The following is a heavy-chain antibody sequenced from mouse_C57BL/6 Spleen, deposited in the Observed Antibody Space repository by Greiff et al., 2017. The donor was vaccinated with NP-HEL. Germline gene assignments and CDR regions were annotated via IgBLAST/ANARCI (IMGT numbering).Heavy chain of an antibody. CDR2: ISDGGSYT. CDR3: ARALWDYYAMDY. CDR1: GFTFSSYA. D-gene: IGHD6-1*01. Sequence: EVKLVESGGGLVKPGGSLKLSCAASGFTFSSYAMSWVRQTPEKRLEWVATISDGGSYTYYPDNVKGRFTISRDNAKNNLYLQMSHLKSEDTAMYYCARALWDYYAMDYWGQGTSVTVSS. V-gene: IGHV5-4*03. J-gene: IGHJ4*01.